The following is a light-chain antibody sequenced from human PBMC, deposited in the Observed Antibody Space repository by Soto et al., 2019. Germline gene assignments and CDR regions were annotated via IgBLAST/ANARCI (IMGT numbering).Light chain of an antibody. CDR2: DVS. V-gene: IGLV2-14*03. Sequence: QSALTQPASVSGSPGQSITISCTGTSSDVGGYNYVSWYQHHPGKAPKLIIFDVSNRPSGVSNRFSGSKSGNTASLTISGLQAEDEADYYCNSYTSSSTLAVFGGGTKLTVL. CDR3: NSYTSSSTLAV. J-gene: IGLJ2*01. CDR1: SSDVGGYNY.